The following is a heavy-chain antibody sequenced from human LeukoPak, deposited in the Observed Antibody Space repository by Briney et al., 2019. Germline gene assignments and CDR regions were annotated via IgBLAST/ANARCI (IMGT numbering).Heavy chain of an antibody. CDR1: GGSISSYH. Sequence: PETLSLTCTVSGGSISSYHLSWIRQPPGKGLECIGYIYYTESTNYNPSHKSRVTIAVDTSKNQFSRKLSSVTAADTAVYYCARARNYYDSSDYYYEGEAFDTWGQGTMVTVSS. V-gene: IGHV4-59*01. CDR2: IYYTEST. D-gene: IGHD3-22*01. CDR3: ARARNYYDSSDYYYEGEAFDT. J-gene: IGHJ3*02.